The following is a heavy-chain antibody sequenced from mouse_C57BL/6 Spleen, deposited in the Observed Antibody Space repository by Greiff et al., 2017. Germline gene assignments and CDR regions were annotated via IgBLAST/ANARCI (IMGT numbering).Heavy chain of an antibody. V-gene: IGHV1-80*01. CDR1: GYAFSSYW. D-gene: IGHD3-1*01. Sequence: LQQSGASVMIPCKASGYAFSSYWLNWVKQRPGKGHERTGQIYPGDGGTNYNGKFKGKATLTADKSSSTAYMQLSSLTSEDSAVYFCARSPRAGSGAMDYWGQGTSVTVSS. CDR3: ARSPRAGSGAMDY. CDR2: IYPGDGGT. J-gene: IGHJ4*01.